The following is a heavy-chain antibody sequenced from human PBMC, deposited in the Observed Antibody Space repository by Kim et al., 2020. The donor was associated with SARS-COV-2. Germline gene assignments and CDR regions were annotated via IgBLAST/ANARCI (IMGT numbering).Heavy chain of an antibody. CDR3: ARGSQQQLVSLSRYFDL. D-gene: IGHD6-13*01. CDR2: INHSGST. CDR1: GGSFSGYY. Sequence: SETLSLICAVYGGSFSGYYWSWIRQPPGKGLEWIGEINHSGSTNYNPSLKSRVTITVDTSKNQFSLKLSSVTAADTAVYYCARGSQQQLVSLSRYFDLWG. J-gene: IGHJ2*01. V-gene: IGHV4-34*01.